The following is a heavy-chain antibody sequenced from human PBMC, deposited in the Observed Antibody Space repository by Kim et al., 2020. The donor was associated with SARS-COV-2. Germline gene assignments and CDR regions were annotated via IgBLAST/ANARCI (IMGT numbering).Heavy chain of an antibody. Sequence: SQTLSLTCAISGDSVSSNSAAWNWIRQSPSRGLEWLGRTYYRSKWYNDYAVSVKSRITINPDTSKNQFSLQLNSVTPEDTAVYYCARDRYYYDSSGYYQSYWYFDLWGRGTLVTVSS. CDR1: GDSVSSNSAA. D-gene: IGHD3-22*01. V-gene: IGHV6-1*01. CDR2: TYYRSKWYN. CDR3: ARDRYYYDSSGYYQSYWYFDL. J-gene: IGHJ2*01.